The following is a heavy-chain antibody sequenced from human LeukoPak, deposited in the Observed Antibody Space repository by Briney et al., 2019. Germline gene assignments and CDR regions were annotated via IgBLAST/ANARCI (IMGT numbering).Heavy chain of an antibody. CDR1: GFSISSYW. Sequence: PGGSLRLSCLASGFSISSYWMHWVRQVPGKGLVWVSQINSDGSSAIYADYAKGRFTISRDNAKNTLYLQINSLRAEDTAVYYCARQMRDWGQGTLVTASS. CDR2: INSDGSSA. J-gene: IGHJ4*02. CDR3: ARQMRD. V-gene: IGHV3-74*01.